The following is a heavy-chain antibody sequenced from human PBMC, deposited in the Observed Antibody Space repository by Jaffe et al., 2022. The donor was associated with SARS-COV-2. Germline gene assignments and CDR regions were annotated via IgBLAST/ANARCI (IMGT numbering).Heavy chain of an antibody. CDR2: IYYTGNT. CDR1: GVSISGSTYY. D-gene: IGHD3-10*02. J-gene: IGHJ1*01. V-gene: IGHV4-39*01. CDR3: TRHEALFT. Sequence: QLQLQESGPGLVKPSETLSLTCSVSGVSISGSTYYWGWIRQPPGKGLEWIGSIYYTGNTYYNLSLEGRVTISVDTSKSQFSLKLSSVTAADTAVYYCTRHEALFTWGQGTLVTVSS.